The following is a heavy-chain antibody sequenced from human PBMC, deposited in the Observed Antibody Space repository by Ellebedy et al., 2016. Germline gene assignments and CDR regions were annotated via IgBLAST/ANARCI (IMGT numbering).Heavy chain of an antibody. J-gene: IGHJ2*01. V-gene: IGHV3-74*01. CDR3: TRSFDL. CDR2: INSDGSSA. CDR1: GFTFSSYS. Sequence: GGSLRLSXAASGFTFSSYSMNWVRQAPGKGLVWVSHINSDGSSATYADSVKGRFTVSRDNAKNTLYLQMNGLTAEDTAVYYCTRSFDLWGRGTLVTVSS.